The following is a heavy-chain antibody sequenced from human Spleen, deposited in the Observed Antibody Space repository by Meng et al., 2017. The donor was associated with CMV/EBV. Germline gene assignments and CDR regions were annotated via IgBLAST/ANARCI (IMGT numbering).Heavy chain of an antibody. V-gene: IGHV3-21*01. CDR2: INSGSTYK. CDR3: ARDPRDLGDRNWYFDL. Sequence: SKFTFSSYSMNWVRQAPGKGLEWVSSINSGSTYKYYADSVRGRFTVSRDNAKGSLYLEMNNLRVDDTAVYFCARDPRDLGDRNWYFDLWGRGTLVTVSS. CDR1: KFTFSSYS. J-gene: IGHJ2*01. D-gene: IGHD2-21*02.